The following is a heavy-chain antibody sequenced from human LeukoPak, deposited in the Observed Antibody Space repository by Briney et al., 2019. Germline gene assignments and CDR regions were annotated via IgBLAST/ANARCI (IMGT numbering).Heavy chain of an antibody. J-gene: IGHJ4*02. CDR3: AKDRTHYDSSGCFDY. V-gene: IGHV3-21*04. Sequence: PGGSLRLSCAASGFTFSSYEMNWVRQAPGKGLEWVSSISSSSSYIYYADSVKGRFTISRDNAKNSLYLQMNSLRAEDTALYYCAKDRTHYDSSGCFDYWGQGTLVTVSS. CDR1: GFTFSSYE. D-gene: IGHD3-22*01. CDR2: ISSSSSYI.